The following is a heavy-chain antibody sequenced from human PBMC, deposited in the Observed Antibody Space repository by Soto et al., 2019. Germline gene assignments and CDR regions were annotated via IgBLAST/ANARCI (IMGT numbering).Heavy chain of an antibody. CDR3: ARGEGRGYLRYYYGMDV. V-gene: IGHV3-21*01. CDR1: GFTFSSYS. D-gene: IGHD1-26*01. J-gene: IGHJ6*02. CDR2: ISSSSSYI. Sequence: GGSLRLSCAASGFTFSSYSMNWVRQAPGKGLEWVSSISSSSSYINYADSVKGRFTISRDNAKNSLYLQMNSLRAEDPAVYYCARGEGRGYLRYYYGMDVWGQGTTVTVSS.